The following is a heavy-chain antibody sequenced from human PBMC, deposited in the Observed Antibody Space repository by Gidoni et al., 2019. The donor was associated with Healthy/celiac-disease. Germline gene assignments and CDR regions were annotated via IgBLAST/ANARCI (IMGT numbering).Heavy chain of an antibody. CDR2: ISYDGSNK. D-gene: IGHD4-17*01. Sequence: QVQLVESGGGVVQPGRSLRLSCAASGFPFSSYAMHWVRQAPGKGLEWVAVISYDGSNKYYADSVKGRFTISRDNSKNTLYLQMNSLRAEDTAVYYCARSTQRYGDQTPHFDYWGQGTLVTVSS. CDR1: GFPFSSYA. CDR3: ARSTQRYGDQTPHFDY. J-gene: IGHJ4*02. V-gene: IGHV3-30-3*01.